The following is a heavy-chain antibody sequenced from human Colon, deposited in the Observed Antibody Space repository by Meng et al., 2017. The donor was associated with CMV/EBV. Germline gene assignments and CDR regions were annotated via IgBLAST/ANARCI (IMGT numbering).Heavy chain of an antibody. Sequence: KASGETLNSYGIRWVRQATGKGREGMGGIRAYNGNTNYAQKLQGRVTMTTDTSTSTAYMELRSLRSDDTAVYYCARGNADTAMVSDYWGQGTLVTVSS. D-gene: IGHD5-18*01. CDR3: ARGNADTAMVSDY. CDR2: IRAYNGNT. V-gene: IGHV1-18*01. CDR1: GETLNSYG. J-gene: IGHJ4*02.